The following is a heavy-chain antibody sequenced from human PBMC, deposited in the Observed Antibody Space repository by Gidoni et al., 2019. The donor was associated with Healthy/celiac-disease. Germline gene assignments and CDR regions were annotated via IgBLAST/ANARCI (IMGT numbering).Heavy chain of an antibody. V-gene: IGHV4-39*01. Sequence: QLQLQESGPGLVKPSETLSLTCTVSGGSISSSSYYWGWIRQPPGKGLEWIGSIYYSGSTYYNPSLKSRVTISVDTSKNQFSLKLSSVTAADTAVYYCARTTWIQLRENWFDPWGQGTLVTVSS. D-gene: IGHD5-18*01. CDR1: GGSISSSSYY. CDR2: IYYSGST. CDR3: ARTTWIQLRENWFDP. J-gene: IGHJ5*02.